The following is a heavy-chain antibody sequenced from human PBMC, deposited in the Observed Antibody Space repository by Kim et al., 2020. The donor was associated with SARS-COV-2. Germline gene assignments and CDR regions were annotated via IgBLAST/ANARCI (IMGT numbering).Heavy chain of an antibody. Sequence: GGSLRLSCAASGFTFSSYGMHWVRQAPGKGLEWVAVISYDGSNKYYADSVKGRFTISRDNSKNTLYLQMNSLRAEDTAVYYCAKDQEAVAATGGWGGWFDPWGQGTLVTVSS. D-gene: IGHD2-15*01. J-gene: IGHJ5*02. CDR3: AKDQEAVAATGGWGGWFDP. CDR1: GFTFSSYG. V-gene: IGHV3-30*18. CDR2: ISYDGSNK.